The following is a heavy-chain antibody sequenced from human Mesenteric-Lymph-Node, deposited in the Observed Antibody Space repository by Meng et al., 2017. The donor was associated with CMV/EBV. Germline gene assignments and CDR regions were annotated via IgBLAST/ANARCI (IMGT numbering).Heavy chain of an antibody. J-gene: IGHJ5*02. V-gene: IGHV4-34*01. Sequence: SETLSLTCAVYDGSFSGYYWSWIRQPPGKGLEWIGEISHTGSTNSNPSLKSRVTISVDSSKNQFSLKLSSVTAADTAVYYCARGPIGIIFGVVTPRFDPWGQGTLVTVSS. CDR3: ARGPIGIIFGVVTPRFDP. D-gene: IGHD3-3*02. CDR2: ISHTGST. CDR1: DGSFSGYY.